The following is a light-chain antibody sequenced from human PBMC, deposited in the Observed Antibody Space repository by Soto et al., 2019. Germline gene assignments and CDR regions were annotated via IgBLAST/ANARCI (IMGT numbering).Light chain of an antibody. CDR3: QKYNSAPRT. Sequence: DIQMTQSPSSLSASVGGRVTITCRASQGISNYLAWYQQKPGKVPKLMIYAASNLQSGVPSRFSGSGSGTDCTLTISSLQPEDVATYYCQKYNSAPRTFGQGTKVDIK. V-gene: IGKV1-27*01. CDR1: QGISNY. CDR2: AAS. J-gene: IGKJ1*01.